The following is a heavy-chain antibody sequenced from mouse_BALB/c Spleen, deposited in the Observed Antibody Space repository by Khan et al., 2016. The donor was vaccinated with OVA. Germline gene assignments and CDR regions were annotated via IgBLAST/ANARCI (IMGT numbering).Heavy chain of an antibody. J-gene: IGHJ3*01. CDR1: GFNFKDTY. D-gene: IGHD1-1*01. CDR2: IDPANGYT. Sequence: VQLKESGAELVKPGASVKLSCTTSGFNFKDTYIHWVKQRPEQGLVWIGRIDPANGYTKFDPRFRGKATITTDTSSNTAYLQLSSLTSEDTAGDDCARINYYDGSYWGQGTLVTVSS. V-gene: IGHV14-3*02. CDR3: ARINYYDGSY.